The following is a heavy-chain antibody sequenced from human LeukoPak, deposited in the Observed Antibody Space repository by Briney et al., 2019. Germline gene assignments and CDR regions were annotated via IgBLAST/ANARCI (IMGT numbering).Heavy chain of an antibody. J-gene: IGHJ4*02. CDR1: GGSISSSNW. V-gene: IGHV4-4*02. D-gene: IGHD4-17*01. CDR2: IYHSGST. Sequence: PSGTLSLTCAVSGGSISSSNWWSWVRPPPGKGLEWIGEIYHSGSTNYTPSLKSRVTISVDTSKNQFSLKLSSVTAADTAVYYCARAYLQTFYGDYSPTFDYWGQGTLVTVSS. CDR3: ARAYLQTFYGDYSPTFDY.